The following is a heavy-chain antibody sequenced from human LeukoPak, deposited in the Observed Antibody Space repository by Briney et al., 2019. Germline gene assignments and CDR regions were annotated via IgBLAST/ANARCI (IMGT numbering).Heavy chain of an antibody. J-gene: IGHJ4*02. D-gene: IGHD3-22*01. V-gene: IGHV3-15*07. CDR2: IKSKTDGGTT. Sequence: GGSLRLSCAASGFTFSNAWMNWVRQAPGKGLEWVGRIKSKTDGGTTDYAAPVKGRFTISRDDSKNTLYLQMNSLKTKDTAVYYCTTTYYYDSSGYYYWGQGTLVTVSS. CDR3: TTTYYYDSSGYYY. CDR1: GFTFSNAW.